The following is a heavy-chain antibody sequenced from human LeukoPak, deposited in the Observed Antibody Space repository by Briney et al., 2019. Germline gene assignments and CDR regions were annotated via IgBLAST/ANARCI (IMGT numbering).Heavy chain of an antibody. D-gene: IGHD5-18*01. CDR1: GFTFSSYG. CDR3: AKSPVDTAREGYMDV. V-gene: IGHV3-30*18. CDR2: ISYDGSNK. Sequence: PGGSLRLSCAASGFTFSSYGMHWVRQAPGKGLEWVAVISYDGSNKYYADSVKGRFTISRDNSKNTLYLQMNSLRAEDTAVYYCAKSPVDTAREGYMDVWGKGTTVTVSS. J-gene: IGHJ6*03.